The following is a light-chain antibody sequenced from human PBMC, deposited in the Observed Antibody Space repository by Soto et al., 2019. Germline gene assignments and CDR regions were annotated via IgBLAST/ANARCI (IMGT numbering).Light chain of an antibody. V-gene: IGKV1-9*01. CDR3: QQLNTFPVT. Sequence: DIQLTQSPSFLSASVGDRVTISCRASQGISSYLAWYQQTPGKAPKLLIYASSILQSGVPSRFRGSGSGTEFTLTISSLHPEDCATYYCQQLNTFPVTFGQGTRLAI. CDR1: QGISSY. J-gene: IGKJ5*01. CDR2: ASS.